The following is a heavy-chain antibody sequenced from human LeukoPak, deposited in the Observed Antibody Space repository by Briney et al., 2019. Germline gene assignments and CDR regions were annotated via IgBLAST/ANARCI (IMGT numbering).Heavy chain of an antibody. CDR3: AASAQGAFDY. V-gene: IGHV1-8*02. CDR1: GNTFGNYD. J-gene: IGHJ4*02. CDR2: MNPNGETT. Sequence: GASVKVSCKASGNTFGNYDINWVRQAPGQGLEWVGWMNPNGETTGYAPKFQGRVAMTRNTSRNTAYLELSSLRSEDTAVYYCAASAQGAFDYWGQGTLVTVPS. D-gene: IGHD2-21*01.